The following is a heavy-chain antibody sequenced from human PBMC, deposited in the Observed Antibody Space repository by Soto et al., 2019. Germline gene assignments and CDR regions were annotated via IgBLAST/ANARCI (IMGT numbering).Heavy chain of an antibody. V-gene: IGHV4-31*03. CDR3: ARVPNYYGSGSLPLPNWFDP. CDR1: GGSISSGGYY. J-gene: IGHJ5*02. Sequence: SETLSLTCTVSGGSISSGGYYWSWIRQHPGKGLEWIGYIYYSGSTYYNPSLKSRVTISVDTSKNQFSLKLSSVTAADTAVYYCARVPNYYGSGSLPLPNWFDPWGQGTLVTVSS. CDR2: IYYSGST. D-gene: IGHD3-10*01.